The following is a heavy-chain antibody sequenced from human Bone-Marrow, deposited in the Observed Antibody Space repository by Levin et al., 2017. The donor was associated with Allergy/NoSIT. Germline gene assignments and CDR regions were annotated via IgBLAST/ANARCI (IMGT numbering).Heavy chain of an antibody. V-gene: IGHV4-31*03. CDR1: GGSISSGGYY. Sequence: SQTLSLTCTVSGGSISSGGYYWSWIRQHPGKGLEWIGYIYYSGSTYYNPSLKSRVTISVDTSKNQFSLKLSSVTAADTAVYYCARDLVAAAGTLHYNWFDPWGQGTLVTVSS. D-gene: IGHD6-13*01. CDR3: ARDLVAAAGTLHYNWFDP. CDR2: IYYSGST. J-gene: IGHJ5*02.